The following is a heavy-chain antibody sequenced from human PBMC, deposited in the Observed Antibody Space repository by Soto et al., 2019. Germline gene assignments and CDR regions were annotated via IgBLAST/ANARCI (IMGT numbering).Heavy chain of an antibody. Sequence: QVQLQESGPGVVKPSQTLSLTCTVSGVSISSGGYYWSWIRQHPGKGLEWIGYIYDNDSTYYNPSFKGRVTMSVDTSRNQISLKLSAVTAADTAVYYCARHHMAATDMYFDYWGQGTLVTASA. CDR3: ARHHMAATDMYFDY. V-gene: IGHV4-31*03. J-gene: IGHJ4*02. CDR2: IYDNDST. D-gene: IGHD6-19*01. CDR1: GVSISSGGYY.